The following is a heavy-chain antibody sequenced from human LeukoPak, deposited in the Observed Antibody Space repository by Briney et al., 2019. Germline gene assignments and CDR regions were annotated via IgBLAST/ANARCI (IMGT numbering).Heavy chain of an antibody. J-gene: IGHJ5*02. CDR2: IRYDGSNK. Sequence: GGSLRLSCAASGFTFSSYGMHWVRQAPGKGLEWVAFIRYDGSNKYYADSVKGRFTISRDNSKNTLYLQMNSLRAEDTAVYYCAEGYSSGWPRNNWFDPWGQGTLVTVSS. CDR1: GFTFSSYG. D-gene: IGHD6-19*01. CDR3: AEGYSSGWPRNNWFDP. V-gene: IGHV3-30*02.